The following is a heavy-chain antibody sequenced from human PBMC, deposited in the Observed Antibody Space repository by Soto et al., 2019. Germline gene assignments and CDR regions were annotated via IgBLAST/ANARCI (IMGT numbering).Heavy chain of an antibody. V-gene: IGHV4-30-4*01. Sequence: PLSLTCNVSGASSRRNAYYWSWFRLPPGKGLEWIGYIFHSGSAYYNPSLKSRVTISVDTSKNQFSLKLTSVTAADTAVFYCARYTFGHDREYHYAMDVWGQGTTVT. CDR2: IFHSGSA. CDR1: GASSRRNAYY. J-gene: IGHJ6*02. D-gene: IGHD3-10*02. CDR3: ARYTFGHDREYHYAMDV.